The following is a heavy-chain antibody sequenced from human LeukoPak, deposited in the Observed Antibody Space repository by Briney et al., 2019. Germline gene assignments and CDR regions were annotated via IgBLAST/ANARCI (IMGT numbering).Heavy chain of an antibody. V-gene: IGHV1-2*06. CDR1: GYIFPDFY. Sequence: VSVKVSCKGSGYIFPDFYIYWVRQAPGQGLEWMGRINPNSGGTNYAQKFQGRVTMTRDTSIRTVYMELSRLRSDDTAVYYCARDGGYCSSGTICYSRAEYYYYGMDVWGQGTTVTVSS. J-gene: IGHJ6*02. CDR2: INPNSGGT. CDR3: ARDGGYCSSGTICYSRAEYYYYGMDV. D-gene: IGHD2-2*01.